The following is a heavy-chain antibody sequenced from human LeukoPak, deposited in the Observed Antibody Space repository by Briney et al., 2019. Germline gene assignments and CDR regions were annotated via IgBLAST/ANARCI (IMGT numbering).Heavy chain of an antibody. Sequence: SETLSLTCTVSGYSISSGYYWGWIRQPPGKGLEWIGSIYHSGSTYYNPSLKSRVTISVDTSKNQFSLKLSSVTAADTAVYYCARDVTRDWFDPWGQGTLVTVSS. CDR3: ARDVTRDWFDP. D-gene: IGHD2/OR15-2a*01. CDR1: GYSISSGYY. V-gene: IGHV4-38-2*02. CDR2: IYHSGST. J-gene: IGHJ5*02.